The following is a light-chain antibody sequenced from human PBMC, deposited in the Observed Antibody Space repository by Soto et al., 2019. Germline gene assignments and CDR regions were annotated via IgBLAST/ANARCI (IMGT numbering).Light chain of an antibody. V-gene: IGKV3-20*01. J-gene: IGKJ4*01. CDR3: QQYGSSPVT. CDR2: GAS. Sequence: EIVLTQSPGTLSVSLGERATLTCRASQSVSSSYLAWYQQKPGQARMLLIYGASSRATGIPDRFSGSGSGTDFTLTISRLEPEDCAVYYCQQYGSSPVTFGGGTKM. CDR1: QSVSSSY.